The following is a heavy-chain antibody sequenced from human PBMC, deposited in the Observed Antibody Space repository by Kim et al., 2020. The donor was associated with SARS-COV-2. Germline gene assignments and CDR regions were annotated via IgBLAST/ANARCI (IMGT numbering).Heavy chain of an antibody. V-gene: IGHV3-15*01. CDR1: GFSFTNAW. CDR3: AAGTYYSGGHPDS. Sequence: GGSLRLSCAASGFSFTNAWMTWVRQAPGKGLEWVGRVKSKSDGGTTDYAAPVKGRFTISRDDSEYMVYLQMNSLKNEDTAVYYCAAGTYYSGGHPDSWG. D-gene: IGHD2-15*01. CDR2: VKSKSDGGTT. J-gene: IGHJ5*01.